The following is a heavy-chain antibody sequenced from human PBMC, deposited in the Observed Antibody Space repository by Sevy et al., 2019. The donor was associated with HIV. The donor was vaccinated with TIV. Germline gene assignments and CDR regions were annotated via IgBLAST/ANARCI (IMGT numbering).Heavy chain of an antibody. D-gene: IGHD5-18*01. CDR2: ISYDGSNK. CDR1: GFTFSSYG. Sequence: GESLKISCAASGFTFSSYGMHWVRQAPGKGLEWVAVISYDGSNKYYADSVKGRFTISRDNSKNTLYLQMNSLRAEDTAVYYCAKGVGGYSYGYKYYYGMDVWGQGTTVTVSS. V-gene: IGHV3-30*18. J-gene: IGHJ6*02. CDR3: AKGVGGYSYGYKYYYGMDV.